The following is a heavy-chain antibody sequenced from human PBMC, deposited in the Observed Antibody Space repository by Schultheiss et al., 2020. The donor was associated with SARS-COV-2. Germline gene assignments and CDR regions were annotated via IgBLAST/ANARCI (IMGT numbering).Heavy chain of an antibody. CDR2: IYHSGST. D-gene: IGHD3-10*01. V-gene: IGHV4-4*02. Sequence: SETLSLTCAVSGGSISSSNWWGWVRQPPGKGLGWIGEIYHSGSTNYNPSLKSRVTISVDTSKNQFSLQLSSVTAADTAVYYCARERYYSDYGLIDHWGQGTLVTVSS. CDR1: GGSISSSNW. J-gene: IGHJ4*02. CDR3: ARERYYSDYGLIDH.